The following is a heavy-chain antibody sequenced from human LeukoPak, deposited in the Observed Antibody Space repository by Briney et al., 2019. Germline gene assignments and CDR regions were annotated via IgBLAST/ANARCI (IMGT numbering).Heavy chain of an antibody. CDR3: AREHSGLHAFDI. Sequence: SETLSLTCTVSGGSISSYYWSWIRQPPGKGLEWIGYIYYSGSTNYNPSLKSRVTISVDTSKNQFSLKLSSVTAADTAVYYCAREHSGLHAFDIWGQGTMVTVSS. CDR1: GGSISSYY. J-gene: IGHJ3*02. CDR2: IYYSGST. D-gene: IGHD6-25*01. V-gene: IGHV4-59*01.